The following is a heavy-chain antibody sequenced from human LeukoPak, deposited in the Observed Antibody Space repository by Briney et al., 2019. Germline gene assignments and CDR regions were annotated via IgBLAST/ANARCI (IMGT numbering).Heavy chain of an antibody. J-gene: IGHJ4*02. D-gene: IGHD2-2*03. CDR1: GFTLRNYR. V-gene: IGHV3-74*01. CDR3: VRGGRSPSGVDVE. CDR2: INSDWKCT. Sequence: QPGGSLRLPCTASGFTLRNYRVLGVPESRGGAGVGVLRINSDWKCTTYAHPRKGRFALSRDNHKNTLYLQMTSLRDADRGVYCCVRGGRSPSGVDVEWRQGTMLSVSS.